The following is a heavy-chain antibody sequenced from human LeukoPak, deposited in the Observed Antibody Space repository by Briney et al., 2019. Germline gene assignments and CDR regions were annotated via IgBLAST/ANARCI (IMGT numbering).Heavy chain of an antibody. CDR3: ARVGSTHQNWFDP. V-gene: IGHV3-33*01. CDR2: IWYDGRNK. J-gene: IGHJ5*02. Sequence: GRSLRLSCAASGFTFSSYGMHWVRQAPGKGLEWVAVIWYDGRNKYYADSVKGRFTISRDNSKNTLYLQMNSLRAEDTAVYYCARVGSTHQNWFDPWGQGTLVTVSS. CDR1: GFTFSSYG. D-gene: IGHD2-2*01.